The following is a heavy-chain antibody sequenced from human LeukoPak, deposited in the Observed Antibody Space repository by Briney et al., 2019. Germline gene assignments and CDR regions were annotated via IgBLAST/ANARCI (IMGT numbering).Heavy chain of an antibody. CDR2: IGSRAYGATT. V-gene: IGHV3-49*04. CDR3: ARGPILLWIHNGMDV. D-gene: IGHD3-10*01. Sequence: GRSLRLSCRGYGFIFGDHAMSWVRRPPGKGLEWVGFIGSRAYGATTEYAASVEGRFIISRDDSKGIAYLEMNSLETGDTALYYCARGPILLWIHNGMDVWGQGTTVIVSS. CDR1: GFIFGDHA. J-gene: IGHJ6*02.